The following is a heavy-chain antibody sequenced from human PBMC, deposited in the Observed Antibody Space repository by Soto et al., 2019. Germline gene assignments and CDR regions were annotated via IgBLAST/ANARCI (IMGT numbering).Heavy chain of an antibody. CDR1: GGSINNHY. J-gene: IGHJ5*02. CDR3: TRGRGWLPDR. D-gene: IGHD6-19*01. CDR2: VHYSGTT. V-gene: IGHV4-59*11. Sequence: QVQLQESGPGLLKPSETLSLTCTVSGGSINNHYCSWIRQSPGKGLEWIGYVHYSGTTNYNPSLRSRVTISADMSKNQFSLKLSSVTAADTAVYYCTRGRGWLPDRWGQGTPVTVSS.